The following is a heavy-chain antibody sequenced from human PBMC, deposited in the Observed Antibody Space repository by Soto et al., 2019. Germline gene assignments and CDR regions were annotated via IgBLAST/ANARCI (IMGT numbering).Heavy chain of an antibody. D-gene: IGHD2-8*01. V-gene: IGHV6-1*01. CDR2: TYYRSNWYT. CDR1: GDSVSTNSAT. Sequence: SQTLSLTCAISGDSVSTNSATWDWIRQSPSRGLDWLGRTYYRSNWYTDYAVSVKGRITISPDTSNNHLSLQLNSVTPDDTAVYYCARLIGNSWLDSWGQGTLV. CDR3: ARLIGNSWLDS. J-gene: IGHJ5*01.